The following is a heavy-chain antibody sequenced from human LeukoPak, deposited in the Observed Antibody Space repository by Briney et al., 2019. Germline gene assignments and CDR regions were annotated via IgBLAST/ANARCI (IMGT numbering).Heavy chain of an antibody. D-gene: IGHD3-10*01. CDR2: IYYSWGP. J-gene: IGHJ3*02. V-gene: IGHV4-39*01. Sequence: SDTLSLTCTVSGGTISSDRYYWGWIRQPPGKELEGLEWIGSIYYSWGPYYNPSLKRRVTISLDTSKNKFSLELSTVTADDTAVYYCARPLPGERIGWDGAAFDIWGQGTMVTVSS. CDR1: GGTISSDRYY. CDR3: ARPLPGERIGWDGAAFDI.